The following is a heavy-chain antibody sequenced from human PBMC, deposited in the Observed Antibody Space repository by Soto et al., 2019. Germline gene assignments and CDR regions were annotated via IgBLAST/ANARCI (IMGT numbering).Heavy chain of an antibody. CDR3: ARDFTISLYGMDV. J-gene: IGHJ6*02. CDR1: GFTFSIYA. CDR2: ISGSRGTI. D-gene: IGHD3-9*01. Sequence: PGGSLRLSCAASGFTFSIYAMNWVRLAPGKGLEWISYISGSRGTIYYADSVKGRLTISRDNAKNTLYLQMNRLRAEDTAVYYCARDFTISLYGMDVWGQGTTVTVSS. V-gene: IGHV3-48*04.